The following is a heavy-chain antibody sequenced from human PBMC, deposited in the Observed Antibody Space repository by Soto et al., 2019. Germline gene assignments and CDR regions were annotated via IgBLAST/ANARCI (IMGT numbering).Heavy chain of an antibody. CDR2: INPNSGGT. J-gene: IGHJ4*02. Sequence: QVQLVQSGAEVKKPGASVKVSCKASGYTFTGYYMQWVRQAPGQGLEWMGWINPNSGGTNYAQKFQGWVTMTRDTSISTAYMELSRLRSDDTAVYYCARVREGLRFLEWPLFDYWGQGTLVTVSS. CDR3: ARVREGLRFLEWPLFDY. D-gene: IGHD3-3*01. CDR1: GYTFTGYY. V-gene: IGHV1-2*04.